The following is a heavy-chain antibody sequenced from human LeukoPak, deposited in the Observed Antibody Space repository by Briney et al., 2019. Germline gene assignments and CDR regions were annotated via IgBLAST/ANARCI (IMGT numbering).Heavy chain of an antibody. J-gene: IGHJ4*02. CDR3: ARDPGYGDYVGSSDY. CDR1: GYTFTSYY. D-gene: IGHD4-17*01. CDR2: INPSGGST. Sequence: ASVKVSCKASGYTFTSYYMHWVRQAPGQGLEWMGIINPSGGSTSYAQKFQGRVTMTRDTSTSTVYMELSSLRSEGTAVYYCARDPGYGDYVGSSDYWGQGTLVTVSS. V-gene: IGHV1-46*01.